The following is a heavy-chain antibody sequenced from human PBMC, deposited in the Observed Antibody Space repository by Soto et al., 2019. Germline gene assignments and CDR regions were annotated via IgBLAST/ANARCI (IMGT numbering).Heavy chain of an antibody. V-gene: IGHV1-18*01. CDR2: VNIYEGST. D-gene: IGHD5-18*01. CDR1: GYTFTNYG. CDR3: ARERGTYTYGDC. J-gene: IGHJ4*02. Sequence: QVQLVQSGAEVRKPGASVKVSCKASGYTFTNYGITWVRQAPGQGLEWMGWVNIYEGSTNYAQKFQGRVTMTTDTSTSTVYLELRSLRYDDTAIYYCARERGTYTYGDCRGQGTLVTVSS.